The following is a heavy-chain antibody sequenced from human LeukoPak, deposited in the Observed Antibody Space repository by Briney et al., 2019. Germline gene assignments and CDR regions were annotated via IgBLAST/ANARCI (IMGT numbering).Heavy chain of an antibody. Sequence: SETLSLTCTVSGGSISSYYWSWIRQPPGKGLEWIGYIYYSGSTNYNPSLKSRVTISVDTSKNQFSLKLSSVTAADTAVYYCARVSRDGAYYYYYMDVWGKGTTVTISS. J-gene: IGHJ6*03. CDR2: IYYSGST. CDR3: ARVSRDGAYYYYYMDV. D-gene: IGHD3-16*01. CDR1: GGSISSYY. V-gene: IGHV4-59*01.